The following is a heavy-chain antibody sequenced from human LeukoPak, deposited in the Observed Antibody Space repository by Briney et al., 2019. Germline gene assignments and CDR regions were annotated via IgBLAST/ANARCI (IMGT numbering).Heavy chain of an antibody. D-gene: IGHD3-22*01. CDR2: ISNDGGGT. J-gene: IGHJ5*02. Sequence: PGGSLRLSCAASGFIFYNFGLIWVRQAPGKGLEWVSAISNDGGGTNYADFVKGRFTISRDNSKNTLFLQMNSLRAEDTALYYCAKGSSGYFVDLWGQGTLVTVSS. CDR3: AKGSSGYFVDL. CDR1: GFIFYNFG. V-gene: IGHV3-23*01.